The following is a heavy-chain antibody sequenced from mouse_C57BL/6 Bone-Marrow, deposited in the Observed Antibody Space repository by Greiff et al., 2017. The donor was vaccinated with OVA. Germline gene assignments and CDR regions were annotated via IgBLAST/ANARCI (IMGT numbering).Heavy chain of an antibody. CDR2: IDPSDSYT. J-gene: IGHJ3*01. V-gene: IGHV1-69*01. D-gene: IGHD1-1*01. Sequence: QVQLQQPGAELVMPGASVKLSCKASGYTFTSSWMHWVKQRPGQGLEWIGEIDPSDSYTNYNQKFKGKSTLTVDKSSSTAYMQLSSLTSEDSAVYYCARLGGSSFAYWGQGTLVTVSA. CDR3: ARLGGSSFAY. CDR1: GYTFTSSW.